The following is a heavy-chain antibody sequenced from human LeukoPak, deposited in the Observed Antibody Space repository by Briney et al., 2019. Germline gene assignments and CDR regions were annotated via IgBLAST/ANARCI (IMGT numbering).Heavy chain of an antibody. CDR2: IYYSGST. V-gene: IGHV4-39*07. Sequence: PSETLSLTCTVSGGSISSSSYYWGWIRQPPGKGLEWIGSIYYSGSTYYDPSLKSRVTISVDTSKNQFSLKLSSVTAADTAVYYCARATITMIVVAEGSSSYYFDYWGQGTLVTVSS. J-gene: IGHJ4*02. D-gene: IGHD3-22*01. CDR1: GGSISSSSYY. CDR3: ARATITMIVVAEGSSSYYFDY.